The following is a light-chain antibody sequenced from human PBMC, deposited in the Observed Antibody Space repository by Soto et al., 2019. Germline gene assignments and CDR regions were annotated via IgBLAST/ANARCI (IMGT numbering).Light chain of an antibody. V-gene: IGKV3-15*01. CDR3: QHYNNGPLT. J-gene: IGKJ4*01. Sequence: ELVMTPSQATMSVSPGDGASVSCRTSKSMSSNLSWYQQNPGQTPRLLISATSTRATGIPARFSGSGSGTEFTLTISSLQSEDFAVYYCQHYNNGPLTFGGGTKVDIK. CDR1: KSMSSN. CDR2: ATS.